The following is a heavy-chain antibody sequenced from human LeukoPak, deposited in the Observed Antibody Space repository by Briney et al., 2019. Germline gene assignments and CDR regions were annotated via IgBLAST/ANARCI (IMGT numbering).Heavy chain of an antibody. CDR2: IYYSGST. D-gene: IGHD3-22*01. CDR3: ARSSEGRYYYDSSGFSYYYYYMDV. CDR1: GGSISSYY. V-gene: IGHV4-59*01. Sequence: SETLSLTCTVSGGSISSYYWSWIRQPPGKGLEWIGYIYYSGSTYYNPSLRSRVTISADTSKNQFSLKLSSVTAADTAVYYCARSSEGRYYYDSSGFSYYYYYMDVWGKGTTVTIS. J-gene: IGHJ6*03.